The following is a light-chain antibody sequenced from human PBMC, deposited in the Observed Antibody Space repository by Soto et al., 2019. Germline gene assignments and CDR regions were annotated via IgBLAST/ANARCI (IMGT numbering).Light chain of an antibody. Sequence: QPVLTQPPSASGTPGQRVTISCSGSSSNIGSNYVFWYQHLPGTAPKLLIYRNNQRPSGVPDRFSGSKSGNSASLAISGLRSEDETDYYCAAWDDSLSGVVFGGGTKLTVL. CDR1: SSNIGSNY. V-gene: IGLV1-47*01. J-gene: IGLJ2*01. CDR3: AAWDDSLSGVV. CDR2: RNN.